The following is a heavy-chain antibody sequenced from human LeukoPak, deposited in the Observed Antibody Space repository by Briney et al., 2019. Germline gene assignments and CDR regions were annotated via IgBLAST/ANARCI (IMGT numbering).Heavy chain of an antibody. CDR1: GGSISSGDYY. CDR3: ADYCSGGCCSYAFDI. J-gene: IGHJ3*02. CDR2: IYYSGST. D-gene: IGHD2-15*01. Sequence: PSETLSLTCTVSGGSISSGDYYWSWIRQPPGKGLEWIGYIYYSGSTYYNPSLKSRVTISVDTSKNQFSLKLSSVTAADTAVYYCADYCSGGCCSYAFDIWGQGTMVTVSS. V-gene: IGHV4-30-4*01.